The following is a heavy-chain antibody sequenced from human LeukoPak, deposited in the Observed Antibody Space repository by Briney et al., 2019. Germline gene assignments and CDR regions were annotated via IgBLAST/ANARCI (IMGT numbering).Heavy chain of an antibody. D-gene: IGHD4-17*01. V-gene: IGHV1-46*01. CDR2: INPSGGST. J-gene: IGHJ6*04. Sequence: ASVKVSCKASGYTFTSYYMHWVRQAPGQGLEWMGIINPSGGSTSYAQKSQGRVTMTRDTSTSTVYMELNSLRSEDTGGYYCARGPPTVTTLYGMDVWGKGTTVTVSS. CDR1: GYTFTSYY. CDR3: ARGPPTVTTLYGMDV.